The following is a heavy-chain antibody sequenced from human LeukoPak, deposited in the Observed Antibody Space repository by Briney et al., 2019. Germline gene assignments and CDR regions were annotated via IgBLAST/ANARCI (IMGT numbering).Heavy chain of an antibody. Sequence: GGSLRLSCAASGFTFSSYWMSWVRQAPGKGLEWVANIKQDGSEKYYVDSVKGRFTISRDNAKNSLYLQMNSLRAEGTAVYYCARELYGGNSADAFDIWGQGTMVTVSS. CDR1: GFTFSSYW. CDR3: ARELYGGNSADAFDI. D-gene: IGHD4-23*01. V-gene: IGHV3-7*01. J-gene: IGHJ3*02. CDR2: IKQDGSEK.